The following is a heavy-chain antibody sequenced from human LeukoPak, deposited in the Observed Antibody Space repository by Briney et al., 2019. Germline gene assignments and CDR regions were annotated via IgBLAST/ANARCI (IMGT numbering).Heavy chain of an antibody. J-gene: IGHJ4*02. D-gene: IGHD3-3*01. Sequence: GGSLRLSCAASGFTFSSYAMRWVRQAPGKALEWVSAISGRGGSTNYADSVKGRFTISRDNSKNTLYLQMNSLRAEDTAVYYCAKNNDFWSGYSLDYWGQGTLVTVSS. V-gene: IGHV3-23*01. CDR2: ISGRGGST. CDR1: GFTFSSYA. CDR3: AKNNDFWSGYSLDY.